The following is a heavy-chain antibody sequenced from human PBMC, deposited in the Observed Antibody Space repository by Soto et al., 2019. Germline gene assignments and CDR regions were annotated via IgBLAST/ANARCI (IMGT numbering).Heavy chain of an antibody. D-gene: IGHD2-21*02. CDR1: GGSISSSNW. J-gene: IGHJ4*02. Sequence: QVQLQESGPGLVKPSGTLSLTCAVSGGSISSSNWWSWVRQPPGKGLEWIGEIYHSGGTNYNPSLKSRLTISVDKSKNPISLNLSSVTAADTAVYFCARESLYGGNSAFDYWGQGTLVTVSS. CDR3: ARESLYGGNSAFDY. V-gene: IGHV4-4*02. CDR2: IYHSGGT.